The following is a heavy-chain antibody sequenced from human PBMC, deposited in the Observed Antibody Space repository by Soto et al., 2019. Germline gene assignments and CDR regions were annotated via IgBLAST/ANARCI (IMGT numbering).Heavy chain of an antibody. D-gene: IGHD2-15*01. CDR3: PRVGLAATPEIAH. V-gene: IGHV3-20*04. CDR2: ISWNGGRT. Sequence: EVQLVESGGGVVRPGGSLRLACAASGFNFGDYGMSWVRQAPGKGLEWVSAISWNGGRTGYADAVKGRFTISRDNAKASLPLQIPCLPAVDTSSFSCPRVGLAATPEIAHWGQGPLVTVSS. J-gene: IGHJ4*02. CDR1: GFNFGDYG.